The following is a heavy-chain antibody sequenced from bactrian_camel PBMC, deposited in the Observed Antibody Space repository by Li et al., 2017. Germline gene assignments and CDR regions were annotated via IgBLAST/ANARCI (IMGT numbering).Heavy chain of an antibody. V-gene: IGHV3S55*01. J-gene: IGHJ4*01. CDR3: AARQPCRIWLGYEDPGEYNI. CDR2: LASPSDGRI. Sequence: HVQLVESGGDSVQAGGSLRLSCEASGSYVTYGGFCMGWYRQAPGKEREGVAALASPSDGRIAYADSVKGRFDISQDNAANVLYLETNNLQPEDTAMYYCAARQPCRIWLGYEDPGEYNIWGQETQVTVS. D-gene: IGHD5*01. CDR1: GSYVTYGGFC.